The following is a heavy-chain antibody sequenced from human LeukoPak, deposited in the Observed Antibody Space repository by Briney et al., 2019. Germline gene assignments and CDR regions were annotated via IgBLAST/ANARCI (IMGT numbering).Heavy chain of an antibody. Sequence: GGSLRLSCAASGFTFSSYAMSWVRQAPGTGLEWVSALSGSAITTYYADSVKGRFTISRDNSKNTLFLQMNSLRAEDTAVYYCAKDYDFWSGYYTHSFDYWGQGTLVTVSS. J-gene: IGHJ4*02. D-gene: IGHD3-3*01. CDR1: GFTFSSYA. CDR3: AKDYDFWSGYYTHSFDY. CDR2: LSGSAITT. V-gene: IGHV3-23*01.